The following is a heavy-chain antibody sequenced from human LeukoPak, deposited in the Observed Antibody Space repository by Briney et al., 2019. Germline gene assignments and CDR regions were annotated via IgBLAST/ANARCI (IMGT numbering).Heavy chain of an antibody. CDR3: ARDPGHYDSSGYYDY. CDR2: IYYSEST. Sequence: SETLSLTCTVSGGSISSYYWSWIRQPPGKGLEWIGYIYYSESTNYNPSLKSRVTISVDTSKNQFSLKLSSVTAADTAVYYCARDPGHYDSSGYYDYWGQGTLVTVSS. J-gene: IGHJ4*02. CDR1: GGSISSYY. D-gene: IGHD3-22*01. V-gene: IGHV4-59*01.